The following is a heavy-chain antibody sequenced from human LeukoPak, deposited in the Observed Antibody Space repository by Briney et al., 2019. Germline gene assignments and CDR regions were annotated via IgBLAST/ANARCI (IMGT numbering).Heavy chain of an antibody. CDR3: ARDRGSSWFNWFDP. Sequence: GALRLSCTASGFTFSSYTMSWVRQAPGKGLKWVSTITTGGPNTYYADSVKGRFTISRDNAKNSLYLQMNSLRAEDTAVYYCARDRGSSWFNWFDPWGQGTLVTVSS. J-gene: IGHJ5*02. CDR1: GFTFSSYT. D-gene: IGHD6-13*01. V-gene: IGHV3-21*01. CDR2: ITTGGPNT.